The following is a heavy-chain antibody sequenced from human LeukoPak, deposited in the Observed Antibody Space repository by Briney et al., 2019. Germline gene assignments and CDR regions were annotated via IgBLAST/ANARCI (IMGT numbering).Heavy chain of an antibody. CDR2: ISGSGDST. CDR1: GFTSSSYA. V-gene: IGHV3-23*01. CDR3: AKDQQLPLPC. J-gene: IGHJ4*02. Sequence: GGSLRPSCAASGFTSSSYAMSWVRQAPGKGLEWVSTISGSGDSTYYADSVKGRFTISRDNSKNTLDLQMNSLRGEDTAVYYCAKDQQLPLPCWGQGTLVTVSS. D-gene: IGHD6-13*01.